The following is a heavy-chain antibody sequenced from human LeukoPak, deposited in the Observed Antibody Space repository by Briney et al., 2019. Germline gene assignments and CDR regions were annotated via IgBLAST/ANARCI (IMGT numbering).Heavy chain of an antibody. CDR2: ISGNGGST. Sequence: GGSLRLSCAASGFTFNSYAMTWVRQAPGKGLEWVSGISGNGGSTYYADSVKGRFTISRDNSKNTLYLQMNSLRAEDTAVYYCAKGDNDILTGYYNSFDYWGQGTLVTVSS. D-gene: IGHD3-9*01. J-gene: IGHJ4*02. CDR1: GFTFNSYA. V-gene: IGHV3-23*01. CDR3: AKGDNDILTGYYNSFDY.